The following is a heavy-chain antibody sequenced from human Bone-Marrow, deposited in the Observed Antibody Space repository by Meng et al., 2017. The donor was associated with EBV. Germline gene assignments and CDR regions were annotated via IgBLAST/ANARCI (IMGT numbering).Heavy chain of an antibody. D-gene: IGHD1-1*01. CDR1: DYTFTDYH. Sequence: QVQLVQSGGAVKKPGASVKVSCKASDYTFTDYHINWVRQAPGQGLEWVGWISTFNGGTNYAQNLQGRVTMTTDTSTTTAYMELRSLRSDDTAVYYCARDGPGYGYFDFWGQGSLVTVSS. CDR3: ARDGPGYGYFDF. V-gene: IGHV1-18*01. CDR2: ISTFNGGT. J-gene: IGHJ4*02.